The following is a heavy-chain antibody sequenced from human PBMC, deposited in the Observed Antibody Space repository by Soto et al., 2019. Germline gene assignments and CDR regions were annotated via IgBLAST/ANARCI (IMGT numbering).Heavy chain of an antibody. CDR3: ARYWQQGIAAAGDAFDI. D-gene: IGHD6-13*01. CDR2: INHSGST. CDR1: GGSFSGYY. V-gene: IGHV4-34*01. Sequence: SETLSLTCAVYGGSFSGYYWSWIRQPPGKGLEWIGEINHSGSTNYNPSLKSRVTISVDTSKNQFSLKLSSVTAADTAVYYCARYWQQGIAAAGDAFDIWGQGTMVTVSS. J-gene: IGHJ3*02.